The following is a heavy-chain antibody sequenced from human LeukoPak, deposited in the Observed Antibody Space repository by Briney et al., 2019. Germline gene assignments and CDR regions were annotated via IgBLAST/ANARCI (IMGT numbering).Heavy chain of an antibody. CDR1: GFIFNNYA. CDR3: AKDNRWHYTSGPNPDSLH. Sequence: PGGSLRLFCAGSGFIFNNYAMHWVRQPPGKGLEWVSGISWNSGSIDYADSVKGRFTISRDNAKNSLYLQMNSLRVEDTAFYYCAKDNRWHYTSGPNPDSLHWGQGALVTVSS. D-gene: IGHD6-19*01. CDR2: ISWNSGSI. J-gene: IGHJ4*02. V-gene: IGHV3-9*01.